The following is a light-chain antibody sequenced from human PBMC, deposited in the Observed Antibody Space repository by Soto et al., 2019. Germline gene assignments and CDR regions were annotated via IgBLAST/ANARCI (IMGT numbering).Light chain of an antibody. J-gene: IGKJ3*01. CDR1: QSVSSSY. V-gene: IGKV3-20*01. CDR3: QRYGSSLVT. Sequence: EIVLTQSPGTLSLSPGERATLSCRASQSVSSSYLAWYQQKPGQAPRLLIYGASSRATGIPDRFSGSGSVTDFTLTISRLEPEDFAVYYCQRYGSSLVTFGPGTKVDIK. CDR2: GAS.